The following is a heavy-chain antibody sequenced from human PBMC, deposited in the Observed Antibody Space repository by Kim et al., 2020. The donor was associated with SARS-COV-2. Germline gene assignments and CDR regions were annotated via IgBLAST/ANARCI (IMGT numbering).Heavy chain of an antibody. D-gene: IGHD6-13*01. V-gene: IGHV3-9*01. CDR1: GFTFDDYA. J-gene: IGHJ4*02. CDR2: ISWNSGSI. Sequence: GGSLRLSCAASGFTFDDYAMHWVRQAPGKGLEWVSGISWNSGSIGYADSVKGRFTISRDNAKNSLYLQMNSLRAEDTALYYCAKDRGDIAAADYWGQGTLVTVSS. CDR3: AKDRGDIAAADY.